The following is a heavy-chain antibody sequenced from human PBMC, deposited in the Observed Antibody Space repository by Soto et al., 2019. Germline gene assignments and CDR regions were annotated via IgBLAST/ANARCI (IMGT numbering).Heavy chain of an antibody. J-gene: IGHJ4*02. V-gene: IGHV3-48*02. CDR3: ARDARNADYDY. D-gene: IGHD3-16*01. CDR1: GFTFSSHA. CDR2: IHGTRSSI. Sequence: EVQLVESGGGLVQPGGSLKLSCAVSGFTFSSHAMNWVRQAPGKGLEWVAYIHGTRSSIYYADSVKGRFTISRDNAKNSLYLQMDSLRDADTALYYCARDARNADYDYWGQGTLVTVSS.